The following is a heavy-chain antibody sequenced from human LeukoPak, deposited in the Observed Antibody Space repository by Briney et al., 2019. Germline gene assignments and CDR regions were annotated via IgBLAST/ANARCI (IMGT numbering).Heavy chain of an antibody. Sequence: PGRSLRLSCAASGFTFSSYGMHWVRQAPGKGLEWVSYISSSGSTIYYADSVKGRFTISRDNAKNSLYLQMNSLRAEDTAVYYCARVFRRSWYDYWGQGTLVTVSS. CDR1: GFTFSSYG. J-gene: IGHJ4*02. D-gene: IGHD6-13*01. V-gene: IGHV3-48*04. CDR3: ARVFRRSWYDY. CDR2: ISSSGSTI.